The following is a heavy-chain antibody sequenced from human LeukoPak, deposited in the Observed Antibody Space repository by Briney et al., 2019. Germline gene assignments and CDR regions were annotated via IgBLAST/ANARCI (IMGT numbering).Heavy chain of an antibody. Sequence: PGGSLRLSCAASGFTFSSHGMSWVRQAPGKGLEWVSTISGSGDNTYYADSVKGRFTISRDNSRNTLYLQMNSLRAEDTAVYYCAKALITYYYDSSGYYSFDYWGQGTLVTVSS. CDR1: GFTFSSHG. D-gene: IGHD3-22*01. CDR2: ISGSGDNT. CDR3: AKALITYYYDSSGYYSFDY. V-gene: IGHV3-23*01. J-gene: IGHJ4*02.